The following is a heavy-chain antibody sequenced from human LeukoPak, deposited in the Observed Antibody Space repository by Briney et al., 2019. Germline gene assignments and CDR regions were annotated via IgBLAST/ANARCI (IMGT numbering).Heavy chain of an antibody. CDR3: ARGGGYDYVDY. J-gene: IGHJ4*02. V-gene: IGHV3-48*04. CDR1: GFTFSTYS. D-gene: IGHD5-12*01. CDR2: ISSSSSTI. Sequence: GGSLRLSCAASGFTFSTYSMNWVRQAPGKGLEWVSYISSSSSTIYYADSVKGRFTISRDNAKNSLYLQMNSLRAEDTAVYYCARGGGYDYVDYWGQGTLVTVSS.